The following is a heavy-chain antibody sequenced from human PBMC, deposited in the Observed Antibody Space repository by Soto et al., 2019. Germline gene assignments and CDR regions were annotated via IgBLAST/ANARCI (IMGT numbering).Heavy chain of an antibody. CDR3: AKDSDREYFQH. V-gene: IGHV3-23*01. CDR1: GFTFSSYG. Sequence: VQLLESGGSLVQPGGSLRLSCAASGFTFSSYGMSWVRQAPEKGLEWVSGISGSGGGAYYADSVKGRFTISRDNSENTLYLQMNSLRVEDTAVYYCAKDSDREYFQHWGQGTLVTVSS. CDR2: ISGSGGGA. J-gene: IGHJ1*01. D-gene: IGHD3-10*01.